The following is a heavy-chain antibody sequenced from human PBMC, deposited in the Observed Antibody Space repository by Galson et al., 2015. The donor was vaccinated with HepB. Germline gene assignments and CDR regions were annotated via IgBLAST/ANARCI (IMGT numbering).Heavy chain of an antibody. CDR1: GFTFSSYS. CDR3: ARGSSQLYGDYDYYYYYGMDV. CDR2: ISSSSSYI. J-gene: IGHJ6*02. D-gene: IGHD4-17*01. Sequence: SLRLSCAASGFTFSSYSMNWVRQAPGKGLEWVSSISSSSSYIYYADSVKGRFTISRDNAKNSLYLQMNSLRAEDTAVYYCARGSSQLYGDYDYYYYYGMDVWGQGTTVTVSS. V-gene: IGHV3-21*01.